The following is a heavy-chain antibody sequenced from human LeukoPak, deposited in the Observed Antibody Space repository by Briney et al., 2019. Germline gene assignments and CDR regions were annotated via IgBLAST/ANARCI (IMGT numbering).Heavy chain of an antibody. Sequence: GGSLRLYCAASGFTCSRYDMSWVRQAPGKGLEWVSAITDSGGSTYYADSVRGRFTISRDDSKNTLYLLMNSLRAEDTAVYYCAKEDTLTTVYFDYWGQGTPVTVSS. J-gene: IGHJ4*02. CDR3: AKEDTLTTVYFDY. V-gene: IGHV3-23*01. D-gene: IGHD4-17*01. CDR2: ITDSGGST. CDR1: GFTCSRYD.